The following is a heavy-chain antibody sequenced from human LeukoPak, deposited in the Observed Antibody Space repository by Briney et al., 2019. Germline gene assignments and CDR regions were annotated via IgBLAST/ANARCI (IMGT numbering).Heavy chain of an antibody. CDR2: IYYSGST. J-gene: IGHJ4*02. Sequence: PSETLSLTCTVSGGSISSSGYYWGWIRQPPGKGLEWIGSIYYSGSTYYNPSLKSRVTISVDTSKNQFSLKLSSVTAADTAVYYCARRGRRAYGSGSYHDYWGQGTLVTVSS. CDR1: GGSISSSGYY. CDR3: ARRGRRAYGSGSYHDY. D-gene: IGHD3-10*01. V-gene: IGHV4-39*01.